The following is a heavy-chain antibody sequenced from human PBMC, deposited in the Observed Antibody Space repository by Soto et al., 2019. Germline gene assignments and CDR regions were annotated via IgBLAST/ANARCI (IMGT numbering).Heavy chain of an antibody. CDR2: ISYDGSNK. V-gene: IGHV3-30*18. D-gene: IGHD2-15*01. CDR3: AKDPRGYCSGGSCPGAFDI. Sequence: QVQLVESGGGVVQPGRSLRLSCAASGFTFSSYGMHWVRQAPGKGLEWVAVISYDGSNKYYADSVKGRFTISRDNSKNTRYLQMNSLRAEDTAVYYCAKDPRGYCSGGSCPGAFDIWGQGTMVTVSS. CDR1: GFTFSSYG. J-gene: IGHJ3*02.